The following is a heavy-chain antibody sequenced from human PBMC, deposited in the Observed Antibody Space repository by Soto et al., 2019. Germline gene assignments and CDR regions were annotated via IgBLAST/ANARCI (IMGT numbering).Heavy chain of an antibody. CDR3: ARESFYGELRLGEH. Sequence: QVQLQESGPGLVKPSQTLSLTCTVSVGSISSGDYYWRWFRQPPGKGLEWIGYSYYSGSTYYNQSLKSRVTISVDTSKNQCSLKLSSVTAADRAVYYCARESFYGELRLGEHWGQGTLVTVSS. D-gene: IGHD4-17*01. J-gene: IGHJ1*01. CDR2: SYYSGST. V-gene: IGHV4-30-4*01. CDR1: VGSISSGDYY.